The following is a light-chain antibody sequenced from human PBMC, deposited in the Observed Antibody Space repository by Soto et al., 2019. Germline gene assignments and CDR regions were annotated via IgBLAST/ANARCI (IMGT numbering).Light chain of an antibody. V-gene: IGKV3-15*01. CDR2: GAT. CDR3: QQYNNNNWQL. J-gene: IGKJ1*01. Sequence: EIVMTQSPATLSVSPGERSTLSCRAIQSVSILLAWYQQKPCQAPRLLIHGATTSATGIPARFSGSGSGTEFTLTISSLQSEDFAVYYCQQYNNNNWQLFGQGTKVDIK. CDR1: QSVSIL.